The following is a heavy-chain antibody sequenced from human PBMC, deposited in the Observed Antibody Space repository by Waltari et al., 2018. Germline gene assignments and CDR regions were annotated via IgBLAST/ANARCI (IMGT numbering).Heavy chain of an antibody. D-gene: IGHD1-1*01. J-gene: IGHJ3*01. CDR2: VHYSGST. Sequence: QLQESGPGLVTPSETLSLTCTVSGGSITSSYWSWIRQPPGKGLECNGYVHYSGSTNYNPSLKSRVTMSIDTSKHQFSLKLSSLTAADTAMYYCARDRDNSPVWGQGTMVTVSS. V-gene: IGHV4-59*01. CDR3: ARDRDNSPV. CDR1: GGSITSSY.